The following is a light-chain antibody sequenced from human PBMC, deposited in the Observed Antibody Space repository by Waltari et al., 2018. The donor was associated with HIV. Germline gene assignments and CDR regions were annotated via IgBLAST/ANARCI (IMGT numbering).Light chain of an antibody. V-gene: IGKV4-1*01. CDR1: QSVLYSPNNKNY. Sequence: DIVMTQSPDSLAVSLGERATINCQSSQSVLYSPNNKNYLAWYQQKPGQPAKLLIYWASTRESGVPERFSGSGSQTDFTLNISSLQAEDAAVYYCQQYHSVPHTFGQGTKVEIK. CDR3: QQYHSVPHT. J-gene: IGKJ2*01. CDR2: WAS.